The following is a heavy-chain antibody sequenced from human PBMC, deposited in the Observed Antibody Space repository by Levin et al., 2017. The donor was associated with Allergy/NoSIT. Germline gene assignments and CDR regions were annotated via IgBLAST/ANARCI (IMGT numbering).Heavy chain of an antibody. Sequence: GGSLRLSCATSGFSFSTYTMNWVRQAPGEGLEWVSSISSRSTYTYYADSVNGRFTISRDNAKNSLYLQMNSLRADDTAVYYCARGGQLAQNVDFDYWGQGTLVTVSS. CDR2: ISSRSTYT. D-gene: IGHD2-15*01. J-gene: IGHJ4*02. CDR1: GFSFSTYT. CDR3: ARGGQLAQNVDFDY. V-gene: IGHV3-21*01.